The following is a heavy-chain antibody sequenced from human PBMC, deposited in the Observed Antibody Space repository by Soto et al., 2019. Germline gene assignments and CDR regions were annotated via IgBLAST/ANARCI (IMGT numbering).Heavy chain of an antibody. CDR3: ARVPYYYDSSGYYRQEPPNDY. V-gene: IGHV4-30-2*01. CDR1: GDTISTGGYT. CDR2: TYHSGNP. J-gene: IGHJ4*02. D-gene: IGHD3-22*01. Sequence: PSETLSLTCDVSGDTISTGGYTWAWIRQPPGEALEWIGHTYHSGNPYYNPSLKSRVIISVDRSKNQFSLKVRSVTAADTAVYYCARVPYYYDSSGYYRQEPPNDYWGQRTLVTGSS.